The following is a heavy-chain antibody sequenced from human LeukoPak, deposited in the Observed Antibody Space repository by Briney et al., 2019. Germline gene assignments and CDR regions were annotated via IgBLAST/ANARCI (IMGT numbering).Heavy chain of an antibody. CDR1: GYTFTSYD. CDR3: AATGIAAAGTTFFFDYGMDV. J-gene: IGHJ6*02. CDR2: MNPNSGNT. V-gene: IGHV1-8*01. D-gene: IGHD6-13*01. Sequence: GASVKVSCKASGYTFTSYDINWVRQATGQGLEWMGWMNPNSGNTGYAQKFQGRVTMTRNTSISTAYMELSSLRSEDTAVYYCAATGIAAAGTTFFFDYGMDVWGQGTTVTVSS.